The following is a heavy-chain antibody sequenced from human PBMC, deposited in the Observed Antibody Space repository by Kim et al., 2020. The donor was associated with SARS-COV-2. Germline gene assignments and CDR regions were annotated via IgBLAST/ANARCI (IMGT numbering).Heavy chain of an antibody. D-gene: IGHD2-2*03. CDR3: ARVGYCSSTSCPYYFDY. V-gene: IGHV1-69*04. J-gene: IGHJ4*02. Sequence: PGRVTITADKSTSTAYMELSSLRSEDTAVYYCARVGYCSSTSCPYYFDYWGQGTLVTVSS.